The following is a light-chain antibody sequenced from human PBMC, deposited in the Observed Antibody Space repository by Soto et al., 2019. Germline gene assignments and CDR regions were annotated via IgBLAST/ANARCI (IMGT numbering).Light chain of an antibody. Sequence: EIVLTQSPGTLSLSPGERATLSCRASQSVSSSYLAWYQQRPGQPPRPLIYAAASRASGIPDRFSGSVSGTDFTLTIRSLEPEDFAVYFCQQYGTSPVTFGGGTKVDIK. V-gene: IGKV3-20*01. J-gene: IGKJ4*01. CDR3: QQYGTSPVT. CDR1: QSVSSSY. CDR2: AAA.